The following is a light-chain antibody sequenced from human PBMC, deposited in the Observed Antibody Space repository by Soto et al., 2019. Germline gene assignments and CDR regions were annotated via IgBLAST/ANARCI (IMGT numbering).Light chain of an antibody. CDR3: QQYDVYST. Sequence: DIQLTQSPSTLSGSVGDRVTITCRASQTISSWLAWYQQRPGTAPNLLIYKASTSQSGVPSRFSGSGYGTVFTLTIKRLQPDYSATYYCQQYDVYSTFGQGTKVDIK. V-gene: IGKV1-5*03. J-gene: IGKJ1*01. CDR2: KAS. CDR1: QTISSW.